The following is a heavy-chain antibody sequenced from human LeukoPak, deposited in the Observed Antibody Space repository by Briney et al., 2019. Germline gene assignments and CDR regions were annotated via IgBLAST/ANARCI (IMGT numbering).Heavy chain of an antibody. CDR1: GFTFSNYW. J-gene: IGHJ4*02. D-gene: IGHD6-19*01. V-gene: IGHV3-7*01. Sequence: GGSLRLSCAASGFTFSNYWMTWVRQAPGRGLEWVANIIQDGSEKYYVDSVKGRFTISRDNSKNTLYLQMNSLRAEDTAVYYCAKWGSGPIDYWGQGTLVTVSS. CDR2: IIQDGSEK. CDR3: AKWGSGPIDY.